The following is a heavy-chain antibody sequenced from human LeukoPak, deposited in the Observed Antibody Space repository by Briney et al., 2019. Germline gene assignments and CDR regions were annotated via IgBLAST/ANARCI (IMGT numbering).Heavy chain of an antibody. CDR2: ISSSSSTI. Sequence: PGGSLRLSCAASGFTFSSYSMNWVRQAPGKGLEWVSYISSSSSTIYYADSVKGRFTISRDNAKNSLYLQMNSLRAEDTAVYYCARDRRVKYYYDSSGYPDYWGQGTLVTVSS. D-gene: IGHD3-22*01. CDR1: GFTFSSYS. J-gene: IGHJ4*02. CDR3: ARDRRVKYYYDSSGYPDY. V-gene: IGHV3-48*04.